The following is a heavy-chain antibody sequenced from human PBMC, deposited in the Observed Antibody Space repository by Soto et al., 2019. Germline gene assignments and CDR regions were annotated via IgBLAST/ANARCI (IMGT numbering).Heavy chain of an antibody. CDR3: ARDKMIDDFGLGSFDF. CDR2: ISGYNGKT. J-gene: IGHJ4*02. V-gene: IGHV1-18*04. CDR1: GYTFRSFG. Sequence: QVQLVQSGAEVKKPGASVKVSCKASGYTFRSFGVSWVRQAPGQGPEWMGWISGYNGKTKSAQKMQSRVPMTTDTSTNTAYMELRSLRPDDTAVYYCARDKMIDDFGLGSFDFWGQGTAVTVSS. D-gene: IGHD3-10*01.